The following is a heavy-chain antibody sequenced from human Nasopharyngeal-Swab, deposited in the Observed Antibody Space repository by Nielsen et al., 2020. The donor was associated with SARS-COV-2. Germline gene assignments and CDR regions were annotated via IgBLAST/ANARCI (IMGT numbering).Heavy chain of an antibody. Sequence: GSLRLSCAVSGGSFSGYYWSWIRQPPGKGLEWIGEINHSGSTNYNPSLKSRVTISVDTSKNQFSLKLSSVTAADTAVYYCARVGWFGEFHFDYWGQGTLVTVSS. D-gene: IGHD3-10*01. CDR2: INHSGST. CDR1: GGSFSGYY. CDR3: ARVGWFGEFHFDY. V-gene: IGHV4-34*01. J-gene: IGHJ4*02.